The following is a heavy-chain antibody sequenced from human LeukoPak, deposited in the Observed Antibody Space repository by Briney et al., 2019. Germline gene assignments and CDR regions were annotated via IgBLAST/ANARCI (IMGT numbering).Heavy chain of an antibody. CDR2: TPYDGSYE. J-gene: IGHJ5*02. CDR1: GFTFSHYG. V-gene: IGHV3-30*02. CDR3: ARDYYGSGSYYNFFIGWFDP. Sequence: GGSLRLSCAASGFTFSHYGMHWVRQAPGKGLEWLAFTPYDGSYEYYADSVKGRFTISRDNSKNTLYLQMGSLRAEDMAVYYCARDYYGSGSYYNFFIGWFDPWGQGTLVTVSS. D-gene: IGHD3-10*01.